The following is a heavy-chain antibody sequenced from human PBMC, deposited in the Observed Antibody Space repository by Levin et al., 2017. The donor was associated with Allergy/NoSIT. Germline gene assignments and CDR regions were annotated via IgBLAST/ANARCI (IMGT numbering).Heavy chain of an antibody. J-gene: IGHJ5*02. Sequence: PGGSLRLSCAASGFTFSSYAMSWVRQAPGKGLEWVSAISGSGGSTYYADSVKGRFTISRDNSKNTLYLQMNSLRAEDTAVYYCAKDSLYDFWSGFKRGPGFDPWGQGTLVTVSS. CDR2: ISGSGGST. CDR1: GFTFSSYA. D-gene: IGHD3-3*01. CDR3: AKDSLYDFWSGFKRGPGFDP. V-gene: IGHV3-23*01.